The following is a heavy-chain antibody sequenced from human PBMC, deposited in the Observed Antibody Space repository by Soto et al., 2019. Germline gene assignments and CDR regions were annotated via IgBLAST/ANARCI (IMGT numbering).Heavy chain of an antibody. CDR2: IGTSSSYI. CDR3: ARDSVRDYLYYHYGMDV. CDR1: GFTFSSYT. J-gene: IGHJ6*01. D-gene: IGHD4-17*01. V-gene: IGHV3-21*01. Sequence: PGGSLRLSCAASGFTFSSYTMNWVRQAPGRGLEWVSSIGTSSSYIYYADSVKGRFTISRDNAKNSLFLQMNSLRADDTAVYYCARDSVRDYLYYHYGMDVWGQGTTLTVSS.